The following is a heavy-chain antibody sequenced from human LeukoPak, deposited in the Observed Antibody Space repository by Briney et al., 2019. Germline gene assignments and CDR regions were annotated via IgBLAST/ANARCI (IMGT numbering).Heavy chain of an antibody. D-gene: IGHD1-7*01. CDR3: VREGTRGSTHAFDI. Sequence: ASVKVSCKTSGYTFTNYYMHWVRQAPGQGLELMGIINPSGGRTSYARKFQGRVTMTRDTSTSIVYMELSSLRSEDTAVYYCVREGTRGSTHAFDIWGQGTIVTVSS. CDR2: INPSGGRT. J-gene: IGHJ3*02. CDR1: GYTFTNYY. V-gene: IGHV1-46*01.